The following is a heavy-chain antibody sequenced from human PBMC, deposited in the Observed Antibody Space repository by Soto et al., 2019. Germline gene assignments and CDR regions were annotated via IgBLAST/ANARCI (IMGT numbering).Heavy chain of an antibody. V-gene: IGHV4-4*02. J-gene: IGHJ5*02. CDR2: IDHSGST. CDR1: SGSISSSNW. D-gene: IGHD7-27*01. CDR3: AREPSLGHNWFDP. Sequence: QVQLQESGPGLVKPSGTLSLTCAVSSGSISSSNWWSWVRQPPGKGLEWIGEIDHSGSTNYNPSLKSRVTITVDKSKNQFPLKLSSVTAADTAVYYCAREPSLGHNWFDPWGQGTLVTVSS.